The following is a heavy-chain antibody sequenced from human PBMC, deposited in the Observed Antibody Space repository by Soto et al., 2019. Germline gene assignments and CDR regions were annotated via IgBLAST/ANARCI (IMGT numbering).Heavy chain of an antibody. V-gene: IGHV5-51*01. D-gene: IGHD2-15*01. CDR2: IYPADSDT. CDR1: GYSFTTYW. Sequence: PGESLKLSCNASGYSFTTYWICWVGQMPWKGLEWMGVIYPADSDTAYSPSFQGHVTISADKSINTAYLQWTSLKASDTAIYYCARHVDASPFDSWGQGTLVTVSS. CDR3: ARHVDASPFDS. J-gene: IGHJ4*02.